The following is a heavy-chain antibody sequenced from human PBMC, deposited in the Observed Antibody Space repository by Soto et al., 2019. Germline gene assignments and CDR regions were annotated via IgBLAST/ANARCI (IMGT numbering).Heavy chain of an antibody. Sequence: QVQLVQSGAEVKKPGSSVKVSCKASGGTFNNYAISWVRQAPGQGLEWMGGIIPMIGTADYAHKFQGRLAISADESTGTTFMELGSLRSVDTALYYCARGGVDVVATSGFDYCGQGTLVTVSS. D-gene: IGHD5-12*01. CDR1: GGTFNNYA. V-gene: IGHV1-69*01. CDR3: ARGGVDVVATSGFDY. J-gene: IGHJ4*02. CDR2: IIPMIGTA.